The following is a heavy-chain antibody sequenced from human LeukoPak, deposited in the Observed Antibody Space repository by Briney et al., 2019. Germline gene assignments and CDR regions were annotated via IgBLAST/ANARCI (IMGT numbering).Heavy chain of an antibody. CDR2: IKQDGSEK. Sequence: PGGSLRLSCAASGFTFSSYWMSWVRPAPGKGLEWVANIKQDGSEKYYVDSVKGRFTISRDNAKDSLYLQMNSLRAEDTAVYYCARDFNIGDVDYWGQGTLVTVSS. J-gene: IGHJ4*02. CDR3: ARDFNIGDVDY. CDR1: GFTFSSYW. D-gene: IGHD4-17*01. V-gene: IGHV3-7*01.